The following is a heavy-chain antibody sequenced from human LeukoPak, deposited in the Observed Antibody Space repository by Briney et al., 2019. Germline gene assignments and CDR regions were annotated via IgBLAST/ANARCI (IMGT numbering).Heavy chain of an antibody. Sequence: GESLKIFCKGSGYSFTNYWIGWVRQRPGKGREWMGTIHPGDADTSYSPSFQGPVTISAATSITTAYLQWSSLKASDTAIYCCARGDISVWFDPWGQGTLVTVSS. V-gene: IGHV5-51*01. CDR1: GYSFTNYW. D-gene: IGHD6-19*01. CDR3: ARGDISVWFDP. J-gene: IGHJ5*02. CDR2: IHPGDADT.